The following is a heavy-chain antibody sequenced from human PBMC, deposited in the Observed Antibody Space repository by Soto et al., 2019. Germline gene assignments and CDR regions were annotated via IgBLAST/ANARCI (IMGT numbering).Heavy chain of an antibody. Sequence: GGSLRLSCAASGFTFSSYGMHWVRQAPGKGLEWVAVIWYDGSNKYYADSVKGRFTVSRDNSKNTLYLQMNSLRAEDTAVYYCARDTYPTIARGYYGMDVWGQGTTVTVSS. CDR1: GFTFSSYG. CDR2: IWYDGSNK. V-gene: IGHV3-33*01. CDR3: ARDTYPTIARGYYGMDV. D-gene: IGHD3-10*01. J-gene: IGHJ6*02.